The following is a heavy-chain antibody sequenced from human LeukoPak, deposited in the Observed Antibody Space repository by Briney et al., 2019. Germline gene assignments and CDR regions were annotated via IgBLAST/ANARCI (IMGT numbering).Heavy chain of an antibody. V-gene: IGHV4-39*01. CDR3: ARAPFSAPFDY. J-gene: IGHJ4*02. Sequence: SETLSLTCTVSGGSISSSSDYWGWIRQPPGKGLEWTGSIHYSGSTYYNPSLKSRVTVSVDTSKNQFSLKLSSVTAADTAVYYCARAPFSAPFDYWGQGTLVTVSS. CDR1: GGSISSSSDY. CDR2: IHYSGST.